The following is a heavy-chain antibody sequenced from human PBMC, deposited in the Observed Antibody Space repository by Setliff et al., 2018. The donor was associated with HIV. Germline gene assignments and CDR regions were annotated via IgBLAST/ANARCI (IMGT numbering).Heavy chain of an antibody. CDR2: IYYSGST. CDR3: ARARGSSWYVDYYYGMDV. J-gene: IGHJ6*02. Sequence: SETLSLTCTVSGGSISSGSYYGGWIRQPPGKGLEWIGYIYYSGSTNYNPSLKSRVTISVDTSKNQFSLKLSSVTAADTAVYYCARARGSSWYVDYYYGMDVWGQGTTVTVSS. D-gene: IGHD6-13*01. V-gene: IGHV4-61*01. CDR1: GGSISSGSYY.